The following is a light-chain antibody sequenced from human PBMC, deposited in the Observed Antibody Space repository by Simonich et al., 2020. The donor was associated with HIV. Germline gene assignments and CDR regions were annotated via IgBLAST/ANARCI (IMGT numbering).Light chain of an antibody. CDR2: KAS. J-gene: IGKJ1*01. Sequence: DSQMTQSPSTLSASVGDRVTITCRASQSISSWLAWYQQKPGKVPKLLIYKASSLESGVPSRFSGSGSGTEFTLTISSLQPDDFATYYCQQYNSYPWTFGQGTKVEMK. CDR1: QSISSW. CDR3: QQYNSYPWT. V-gene: IGKV1-5*03.